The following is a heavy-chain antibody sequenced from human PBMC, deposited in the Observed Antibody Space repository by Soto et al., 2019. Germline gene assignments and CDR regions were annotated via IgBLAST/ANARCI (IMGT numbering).Heavy chain of an antibody. Sequence: QVQLVQSGAEVKKPGASVKISCKASGYTFKNYYIHWVRQAPGQGLEWMEIINPTGGSTNYAQRFQGRVTFTMDTSTTTVSMELSSLRFEDSAVYYCARDLAAGDYWGQGTLVTVSS. J-gene: IGHJ4*02. CDR3: ARDLAAGDY. CDR2: INPTGGST. V-gene: IGHV1-46*02. D-gene: IGHD6-13*01. CDR1: GYTFKNYY.